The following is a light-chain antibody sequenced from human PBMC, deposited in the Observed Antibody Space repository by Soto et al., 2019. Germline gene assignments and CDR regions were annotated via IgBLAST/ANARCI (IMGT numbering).Light chain of an antibody. CDR3: QPYNNRPLT. V-gene: IGKV3-15*01. J-gene: IGKJ4*01. CDR1: QSVSSN. CDR2: DTS. Sequence: EIVLTQSPGTLSLSPGERATLSCRASQSVSSNYLAWHQQKRGQAPRLLIYDTSTWATGVPTRFSGSRSGAEFTLTINSLQSEDFAVYYCQPYNNRPLTFGGGTKVDIK.